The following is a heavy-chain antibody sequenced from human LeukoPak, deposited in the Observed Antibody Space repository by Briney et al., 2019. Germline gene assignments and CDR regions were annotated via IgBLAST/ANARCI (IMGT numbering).Heavy chain of an antibody. D-gene: IGHD3-10*01. J-gene: IGHJ4*02. Sequence: GGTLRLSCAASGFTFSSYGMSWVRQAPGKGLEWVSAISGSGGSTYYADSVKGRFTISRDNSKNTLYLQMNSLRAEDTAVYYCAKGSITMVRGVLSRWGQGTLVTVSS. CDR2: ISGSGGST. V-gene: IGHV3-23*01. CDR3: AKGSITMVRGVLSR. CDR1: GFTFSSYG.